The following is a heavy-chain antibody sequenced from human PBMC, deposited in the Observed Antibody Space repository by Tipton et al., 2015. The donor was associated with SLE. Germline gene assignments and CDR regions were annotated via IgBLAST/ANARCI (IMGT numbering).Heavy chain of an antibody. CDR1: GGSISSYY. D-gene: IGHD3-3*01. CDR2: IYYSGST. CDR3: ARRYYDFWSGYYPFDY. Sequence: GLVKPSETLSLTCTVSGGSISSYYWSWIRQPPGKGLEWIGYIYYSGSTNYNPSLKSRVTISVDTSKNQFSLKLSSVTAADTAVYYCARRYYDFWSGYYPFDYWGQGTLVTVSS. V-gene: IGHV4-59*01. J-gene: IGHJ4*02.